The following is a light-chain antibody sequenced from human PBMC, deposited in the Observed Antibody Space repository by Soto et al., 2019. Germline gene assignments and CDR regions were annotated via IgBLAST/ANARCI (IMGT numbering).Light chain of an antibody. V-gene: IGKV3-15*01. CDR3: KQYNNWPPWT. Sequence: EIVMTQSPATLSVSPGERATLSCRASQSGSSKLAWYQQKPGQAPRLLIYGATTRATGTPARFSGSGSGTEFTLTISSLQSEDFAVYYCKQYNNWPPWTFGQGTKVEIK. CDR2: GAT. J-gene: IGKJ1*01. CDR1: QSGSSK.